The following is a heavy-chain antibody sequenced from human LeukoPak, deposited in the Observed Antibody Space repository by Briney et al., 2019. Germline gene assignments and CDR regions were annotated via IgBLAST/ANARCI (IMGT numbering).Heavy chain of an antibody. CDR3: ARDLRGNLGYCSSTSCYAFDI. CDR2: ISPIFGTA. Sequence: SVKVSYKASGYTFTSYGISWVRQAPGQGLEWMGGISPIFGTANYAQKFQGRVTITTDESTSTAYMELSSLRSEDTAVYYCARDLRGNLGYCSSTSCYAFDIWGQGTMVTVSS. V-gene: IGHV1-69*05. D-gene: IGHD2-2*01. J-gene: IGHJ3*02. CDR1: GYTFTSYG.